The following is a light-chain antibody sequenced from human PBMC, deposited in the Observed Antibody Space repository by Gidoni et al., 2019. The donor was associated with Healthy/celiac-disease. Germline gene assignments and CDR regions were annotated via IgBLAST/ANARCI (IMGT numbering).Light chain of an antibody. Sequence: EIVLTQSPGTLSLSPGERATLSCRASQSVSSSYLAWYQQKPGQAPRLLIYGASSRATGIPDRFSGSGSGTDFTITISRREPEDFAVYYCQQYGSSPQCSFGQGTKLEIK. J-gene: IGKJ2*04. CDR1: QSVSSSY. CDR3: QQYGSSPQCS. CDR2: GAS. V-gene: IGKV3-20*01.